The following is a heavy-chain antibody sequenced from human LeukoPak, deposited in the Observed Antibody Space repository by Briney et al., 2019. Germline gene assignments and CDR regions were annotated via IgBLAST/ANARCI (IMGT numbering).Heavy chain of an antibody. D-gene: IGHD3-9*01. CDR2: IYTSGST. CDR3: ARDGYDILTGKDRAFDY. CDR1: GGSLSSYY. Sequence: SGTLSLTCTVSGGSLSSYYWSWIGQPAGKGLEWIGRIYTSGSTNYNPSLTSRVTMSVDTSKNQFSLKLSSVTAADTAVYYCARDGYDILTGKDRAFDYWGQGTLVTVSS. J-gene: IGHJ4*02. V-gene: IGHV4-4*07.